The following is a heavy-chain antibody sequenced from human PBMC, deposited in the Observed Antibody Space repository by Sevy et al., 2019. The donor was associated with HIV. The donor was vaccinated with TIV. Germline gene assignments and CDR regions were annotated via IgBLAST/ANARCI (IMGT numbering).Heavy chain of an antibody. V-gene: IGHV3-33*01. Sequence: GGSLRLSYAASGFIFSNHGMLWVRQAPGKGLEWVARIWYDGSDTYYGESVKGRFTISRDNSKNTVDLQMNSLRVEDTAVYYCARDVDSNYDGIDAWGQGTTVTVSS. CDR1: GFIFSNHG. CDR2: IWYDGSDT. D-gene: IGHD4-4*01. CDR3: ARDVDSNYDGIDA. J-gene: IGHJ6*02.